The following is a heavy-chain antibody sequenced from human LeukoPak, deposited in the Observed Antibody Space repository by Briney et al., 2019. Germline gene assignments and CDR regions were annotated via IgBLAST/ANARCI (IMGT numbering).Heavy chain of an antibody. Sequence: GGSLRLSCAASGFTFSSYGMHWVRQAPGKGLEWVAVISYDGSNKYYADSVKGRFTISRDNSKNTLYLQMNSLRAEDTAVYYCAKGTYYYDSSGYNFDYWGQGTLVTVSS. CDR3: AKGTYYYDSSGYNFDY. D-gene: IGHD3-22*01. V-gene: IGHV3-30*18. CDR2: ISYDGSNK. J-gene: IGHJ4*02. CDR1: GFTFSSYG.